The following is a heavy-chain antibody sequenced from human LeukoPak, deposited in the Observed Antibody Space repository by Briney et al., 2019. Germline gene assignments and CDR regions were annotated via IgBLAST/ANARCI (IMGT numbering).Heavy chain of an antibody. Sequence: GGSLRLSCAASGFTFSSYSMNWVRQAPGKGLEWVSSISSSSSYIYYADSVKGRFTISGDNAKNSLYLQMNSLRAEDTAVYYCARGIYDYVGRSYFDYWGQGTLVTVSS. D-gene: IGHD3-16*01. CDR1: GFTFSSYS. CDR2: ISSSSSYI. V-gene: IGHV3-21*01. CDR3: ARGIYDYVGRSYFDY. J-gene: IGHJ4*02.